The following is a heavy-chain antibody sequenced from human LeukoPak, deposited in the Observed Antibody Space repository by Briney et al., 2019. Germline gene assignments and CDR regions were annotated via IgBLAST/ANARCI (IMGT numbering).Heavy chain of an antibody. D-gene: IGHD6-13*01. CDR1: GFTFSSYS. CDR3: VRDIGVVDSSSWYYYYYYMDV. J-gene: IGHJ6*03. V-gene: IGHV3-21*01. Sequence: GGSLRLSCAASGFTFSSYSMNWVRQAPGKGLEWVSSISSRSSYIYHADSVKGRITISRDNAKNSLYLQMTSLRAEDTAVYYCVRDIGVVDSSSWYYYYYYMDVWGKGTTVTISS. CDR2: ISSRSSYI.